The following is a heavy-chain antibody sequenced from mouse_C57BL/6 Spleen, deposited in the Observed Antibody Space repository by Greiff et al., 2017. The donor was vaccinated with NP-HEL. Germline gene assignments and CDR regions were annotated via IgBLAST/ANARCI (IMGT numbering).Heavy chain of an antibody. Sequence: QVQLQQPGAELVKPGASVKMSCKASGYTFTSYWITWVKQRPGQGLEWIGDLYPGSGSTNYNEKFKSKATLTVDTSSSTAYMQLSSLTSEDSAVYYCARKGHYYAMDYWGQGTSVTVSS. V-gene: IGHV1-55*01. J-gene: IGHJ4*01. D-gene: IGHD3-3*01. CDR2: LYPGSGST. CDR1: GYTFTSYW. CDR3: ARKGHYYAMDY.